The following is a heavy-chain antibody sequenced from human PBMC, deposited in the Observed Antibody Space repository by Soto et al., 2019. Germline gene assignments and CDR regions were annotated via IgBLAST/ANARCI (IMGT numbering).Heavy chain of an antibody. CDR3: AKVSSSWYSGFFDL. J-gene: IGHJ4*02. Sequence: LRLSCTASGFTFSSHAMTWVRQAPGKGLEWVSGLSDSGGSTYYADSVKGRFTISRDNSMNTLYLQMNTLRAEDTAVYYCAKVSSSWYSGFFDLWGQGTLVTVSS. CDR1: GFTFSSHA. D-gene: IGHD6-13*01. CDR2: LSDSGGST. V-gene: IGHV3-23*01.